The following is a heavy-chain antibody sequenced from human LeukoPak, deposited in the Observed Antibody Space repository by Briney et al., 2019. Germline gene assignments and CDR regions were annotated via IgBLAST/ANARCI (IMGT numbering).Heavy chain of an antibody. V-gene: IGHV1-2*02. J-gene: IGHJ4*02. CDR2: INPNSGGT. Sequence: ASVKVSCKASGYTFTGYHMHWVRQAPGQGLEWMGWINPNSGGTNYAQKFQGRVTMTRDTSISTAYMELSRLRSDDTAVYYCAASYYDSSGYYGLDYWGQGTLVTVSS. CDR1: GYTFTGYH. D-gene: IGHD3-22*01. CDR3: AASYYDSSGYYGLDY.